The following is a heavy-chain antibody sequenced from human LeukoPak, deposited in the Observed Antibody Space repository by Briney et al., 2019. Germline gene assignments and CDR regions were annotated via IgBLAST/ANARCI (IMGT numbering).Heavy chain of an antibody. Sequence: ASVKVSCKASGYTFTSYAMHWVRQAPGQRLEWVGWINAGNGNTKYSQKFQGRVTITRDTSASTAYMELSSLRSEDTAVYYCAREWDYYDSSGYYYVVPFDYWGQGTLVTVSS. CDR3: AREWDYYDSSGYYYVVPFDY. V-gene: IGHV1-3*01. CDR1: GYTFTSYA. J-gene: IGHJ4*02. D-gene: IGHD3-22*01. CDR2: INAGNGNT.